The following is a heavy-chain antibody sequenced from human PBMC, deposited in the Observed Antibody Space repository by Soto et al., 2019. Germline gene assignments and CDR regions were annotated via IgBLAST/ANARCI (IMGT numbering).Heavy chain of an antibody. D-gene: IGHD1-26*01. CDR1: GFTFSSYW. Sequence: EVQLVESGGGLVQPGGSLRLSCAASGFTFSSYWMHWVRQAPGKGLVWVSRINSDGSSTSYADSVKGRFTISRDNAKNTLYLQMNSLRAEDTAVYYCAALSGWDLGGWYFDLWGRGTLVTVSS. CDR3: AALSGWDLGGWYFDL. V-gene: IGHV3-74*01. CDR2: INSDGSST. J-gene: IGHJ2*01.